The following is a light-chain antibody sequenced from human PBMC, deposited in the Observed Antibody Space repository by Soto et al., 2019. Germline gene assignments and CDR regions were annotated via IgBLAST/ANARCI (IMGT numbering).Light chain of an antibody. CDR3: QQRSDWLT. CDR1: QSVSSY. Sequence: EIVLTHSPATLSLSPGERATLSFRASQSVSSYLAWYQQKPGQAPRLLIYDASNRATGIPARFSGSGSGTDFTLTISSLEPEDFAVYYCQQRSDWLTFGQGTRLEIK. J-gene: IGKJ5*01. CDR2: DAS. V-gene: IGKV3-11*01.